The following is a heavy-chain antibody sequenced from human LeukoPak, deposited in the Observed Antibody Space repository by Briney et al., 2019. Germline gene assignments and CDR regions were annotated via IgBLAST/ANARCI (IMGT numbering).Heavy chain of an antibody. CDR3: ARDSRTFYSSGCYDY. D-gene: IGHD6-19*01. V-gene: IGHV6-1*01. CDR1: GDSVSSNSAA. CDR2: TYCRCKWYN. J-gene: IGHJ4*02. Sequence: SQTLSLTCAISGDSVSSNSAAWNWIRQSPSRGLEWLGRTYCRCKWYNDYAVSVKSRITIKPDTSKNQFSLQLNSVTPEDTAVYYCARDSRTFYSSGCYDYWGQGTLVTVSS.